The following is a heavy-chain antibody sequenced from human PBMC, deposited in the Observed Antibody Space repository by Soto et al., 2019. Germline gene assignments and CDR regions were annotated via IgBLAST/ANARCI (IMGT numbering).Heavy chain of an antibody. V-gene: IGHV1-69*06. Sequence: SVKVSCKASGGTFSSYAISWVRQAPGQGLEWMGGIIPIFGTANYAQKFQGRVTITADKSTSTAYMELSSLRSEDTAVYYCASHRARIAVAGFDYWGQGTLVTVSS. CDR3: ASHRARIAVAGFDY. CDR2: IIPIFGTA. D-gene: IGHD6-19*01. CDR1: GGTFSSYA. J-gene: IGHJ4*02.